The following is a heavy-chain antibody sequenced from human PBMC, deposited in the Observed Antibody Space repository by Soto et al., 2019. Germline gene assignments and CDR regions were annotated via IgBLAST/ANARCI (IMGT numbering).Heavy chain of an antibody. D-gene: IGHD6-13*01. V-gene: IGHV4-30-2*01. CDR1: GGSISSGGYS. Sequence: QLQLQESGSGLVKPSQTLSLTCAVSGGSISSGGYSWSWIRQPPGKGLEWIGYIYHSGGTYYNPSLKSRVTISVDRSKNQFSLKLSSVTAADTAVYYCARASAAGTLGDWFDPWGQGTLVTVSS. CDR2: IYHSGGT. J-gene: IGHJ5*02. CDR3: ARASAAGTLGDWFDP.